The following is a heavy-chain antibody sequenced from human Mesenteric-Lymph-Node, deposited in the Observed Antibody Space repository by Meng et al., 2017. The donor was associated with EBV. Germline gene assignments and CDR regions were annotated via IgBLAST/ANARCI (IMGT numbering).Heavy chain of an antibody. CDR1: GDSVSNRDYY. CDR3: ARQEVGANFDY. CDR2: IYYSGST. D-gene: IGHD1-26*01. V-gene: IGHV4-61*08. Sequence: QVQLQGPGPGLGKPSETLSLTCTVSGDSVSNRDYYWSWVRQPPGKGLEWIGYIYYSGSTSYNPSLKSRITISLDKSKNDFSLKLSSVTAADTAVYYCARQEVGANFDYWGQGTLVTGSS. J-gene: IGHJ4*02.